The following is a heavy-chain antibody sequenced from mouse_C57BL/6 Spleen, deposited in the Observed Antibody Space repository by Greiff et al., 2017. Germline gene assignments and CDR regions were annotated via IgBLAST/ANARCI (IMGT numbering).Heavy chain of an antibody. CDR1: GYTFTEYT. D-gene: IGHD2-5*01. Sequence: VQLQESGAELVKPGASVKLSCKASGYTFTEYTIHWVKQRSGQGLEWIGWFYPGSGSIKYNEKFKDKATLTADKSSSTVYMELSRLTSEDSAVYCCARHETLHYSNYNYYAMDYWGQGTSVTVSS. CDR3: ARHETLHYSNYNYYAMDY. J-gene: IGHJ4*01. CDR2: FYPGSGSI. V-gene: IGHV1-62-2*01.